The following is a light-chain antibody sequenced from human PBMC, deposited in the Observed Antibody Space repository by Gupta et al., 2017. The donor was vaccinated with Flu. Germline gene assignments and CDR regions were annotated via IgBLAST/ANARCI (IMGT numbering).Light chain of an antibody. CDR1: DIESKS. Sequence: YVLTQPPSVSVAPGQTARINCGGNDIESKSVHWYQQKPGQAPVLVVYEDDDRPSGIPERFSGSNSGNTATLTIGRVEAGDEADYYCQVWDSSSDHWVFGGGTKLTVL. V-gene: IGLV3-21*02. J-gene: IGLJ3*02. CDR3: QVWDSSSDHWV. CDR2: EDD.